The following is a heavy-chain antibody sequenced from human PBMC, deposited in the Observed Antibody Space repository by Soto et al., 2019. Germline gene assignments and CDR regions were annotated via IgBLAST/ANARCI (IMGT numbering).Heavy chain of an antibody. CDR3: ARDAIGDATNWFDP. V-gene: IGHV3-48*02. Sequence: EVRLVESGGGLAQPGGSLRLSCAASGFTFSSYAMNWVRQSPGKGLEWFSYISMSGTTMFYADSVKGRFTFSRDNAKKSLCLQMNSLRDEDTAMYYCARDAIGDATNWFDPWGQGTLVTVSS. CDR2: ISMSGTTM. CDR1: GFTFSSYA. J-gene: IGHJ5*02.